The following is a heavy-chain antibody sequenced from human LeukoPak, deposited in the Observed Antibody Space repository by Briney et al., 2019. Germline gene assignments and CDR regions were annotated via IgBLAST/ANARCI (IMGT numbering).Heavy chain of an antibody. CDR3: AKTPYYYDSSGSKDAFDI. Sequence: PGGSLSLSCAASGFTFSSYAMSWVRQAPGKGLEWVSAISGSGGSTYYADSVKGRFTISRDNSKNTLYLQMNSLRAEDTAVYYCAKTPYYYDSSGSKDAFDIWGQGTMVTVSS. CDR2: ISGSGGST. CDR1: GFTFSSYA. D-gene: IGHD3-22*01. V-gene: IGHV3-23*01. J-gene: IGHJ3*02.